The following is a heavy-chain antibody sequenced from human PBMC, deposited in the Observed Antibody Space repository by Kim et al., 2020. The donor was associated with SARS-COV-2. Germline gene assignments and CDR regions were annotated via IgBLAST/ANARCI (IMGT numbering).Heavy chain of an antibody. CDR2: ISGSGGST. Sequence: GSLRLSCAASGFTFSSYAMSWVRQAPGKGLEWVSAISGSGGSTYYADSVKGRFTISRDNSKNTLYLQMNSLRAEDTAVYYCAKRVADYGFFDYWGQGTLVTVSS. D-gene: IGHD4-17*01. CDR3: AKRVADYGFFDY. CDR1: GFTFSSYA. V-gene: IGHV3-23*01. J-gene: IGHJ4*02.